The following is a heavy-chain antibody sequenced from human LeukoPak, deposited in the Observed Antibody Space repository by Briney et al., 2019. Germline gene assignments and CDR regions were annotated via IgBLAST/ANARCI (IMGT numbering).Heavy chain of an antibody. Sequence: ASVKVSCKASGYTFTGYYMHWVRQAPGQGLEWMGWINPNSGGTNYAQKFQGRVTMTRDTSISTAYMELSRLRSDDTAVYYCARDFVLWKYCSGGSCSRGYWGQGTLVTVSS. CDR2: INPNSGGT. V-gene: IGHV1-2*02. CDR3: ARDFVLWKYCSGGSCSRGY. J-gene: IGHJ4*02. CDR1: GYTFTGYY. D-gene: IGHD2-15*01.